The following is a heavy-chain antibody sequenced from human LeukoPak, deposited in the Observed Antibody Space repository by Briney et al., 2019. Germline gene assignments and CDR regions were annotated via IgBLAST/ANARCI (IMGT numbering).Heavy chain of an antibody. V-gene: IGHV4-61*01. CDR1: GGSISLSYYY. CDR3: ARDTANRWIFDY. Sequence: SETLSLTCSVSGGSISLSYYYWGWIRQPPGKALEWIGNISSSGSTIHNPSLESRVTISVDTSKNQFSLKLSSVTAADTAVYYCARDTANRWIFDYWGQGTLVTVSS. D-gene: IGHD4-23*01. CDR2: ISSSGST. J-gene: IGHJ4*02.